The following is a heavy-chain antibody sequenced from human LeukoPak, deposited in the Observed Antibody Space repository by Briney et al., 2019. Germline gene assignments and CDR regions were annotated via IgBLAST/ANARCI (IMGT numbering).Heavy chain of an antibody. CDR3: ARHKTPSGATQDAFDI. V-gene: IGHV1-69*05. Sequence: KVSCKASGGTFSSYAISWVRQAPGQGLEWMGGIIPIFGTANYAQKFQGRVTITTDESTSTAYMELSSLRSEDTAVYYCARHKTPSGATQDAFDIWGQGTMVTVSS. D-gene: IGHD2-15*01. CDR1: GGTFSSYA. CDR2: IIPIFGTA. J-gene: IGHJ3*02.